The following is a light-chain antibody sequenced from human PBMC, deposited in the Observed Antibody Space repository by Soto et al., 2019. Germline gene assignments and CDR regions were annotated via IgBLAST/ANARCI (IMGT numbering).Light chain of an antibody. CDR1: QSVSSY. CDR2: DAS. CDR3: QQRRNWPVT. V-gene: IGKV3-11*01. J-gene: IGKJ1*01. Sequence: EIVLTQSPATLSLSPGERATLSCRASQSVSSYLAWYQQKPGQAPRLLIYDASNRATGIPARFSGSGSGTDFTLTISSLEPEDFAVYYCQQRRNWPVTFGQGTKVDMK.